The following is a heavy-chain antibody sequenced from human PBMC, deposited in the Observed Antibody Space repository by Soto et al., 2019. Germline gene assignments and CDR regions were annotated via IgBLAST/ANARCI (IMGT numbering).Heavy chain of an antibody. V-gene: IGHV1-18*01. D-gene: IGHD3-10*01. CDR1: GYTFTSYA. CDR3: ARAGAAPYYYYGLDV. J-gene: IGHJ6*02. Sequence: ASVKVSCKASGYTFTSYAMHWVRQAPGQWLEWMGWIRAYNGDTNYAQKFQTRVTMTTDKSTDTAYMDLRSLTSDDTAIYYCARAGAAPYYYYGLDVWAQGTTVTVSS. CDR2: IRAYNGDT.